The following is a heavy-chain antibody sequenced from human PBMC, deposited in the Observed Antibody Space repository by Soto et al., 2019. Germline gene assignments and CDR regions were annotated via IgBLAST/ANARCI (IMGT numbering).Heavy chain of an antibody. J-gene: IGHJ6*02. V-gene: IGHV4-34*01. CDR3: ARGRLEWLLLGYGVDV. CDR1: GGSFSDYY. D-gene: IGHD3-3*01. Sequence: ASETLSLTCAVYGGSFSDYYGTWIRQSPGKGLEWIGEINHSGITYYNPSLKSRVTISVDTSKNQFSLELRSVTAADTAIYYCARGRLEWLLLGYGVDVWGQGTTVNVSS. CDR2: INHSGIT.